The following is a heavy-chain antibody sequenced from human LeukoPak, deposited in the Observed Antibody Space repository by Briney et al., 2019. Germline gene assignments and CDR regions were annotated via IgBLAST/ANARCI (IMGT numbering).Heavy chain of an antibody. CDR2: VNPNSGDT. V-gene: IGHV1-2*02. CDR1: GYTFTGYY. D-gene: IGHD4-17*01. J-gene: IGHJ4*02. Sequence: GASVKVSCKASGYTFTGYYLHWVRQAPGQGLEWMGCVNPNSGDTNYAQKFQGSVTMTTDTSTSTAYMELRSLRSDDTAVYYCARGRTVTSDYWGQGTLVTVSS. CDR3: ARGRTVTSDY.